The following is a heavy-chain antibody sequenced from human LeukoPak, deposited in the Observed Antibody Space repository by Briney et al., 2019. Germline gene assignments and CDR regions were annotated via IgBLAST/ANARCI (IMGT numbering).Heavy chain of an antibody. V-gene: IGHV3-30*02. Sequence: GGSLRLSCAASGFTFSSFNMNWVRQAPGKGLEWVAFIRYDGSNKYYADSVKGRFTISRDNSKNTLYLQMNSLRAEDTAVYYCAKAKTVTIDFDYWGQGTLVTVSS. D-gene: IGHD4-11*01. CDR3: AKAKTVTIDFDY. J-gene: IGHJ4*02. CDR2: IRYDGSNK. CDR1: GFTFSSFN.